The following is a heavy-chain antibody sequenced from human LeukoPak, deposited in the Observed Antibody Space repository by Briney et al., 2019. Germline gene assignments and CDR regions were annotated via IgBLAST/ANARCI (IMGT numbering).Heavy chain of an antibody. J-gene: IGHJ4*02. CDR1: GGSINSYY. D-gene: IGHD5-12*01. CDR3: ARGGSSGYDPFDY. Sequence: SETLSLTCTVSGGSINSYYWSWIRQPPGKGLEWIGYIFYSGSTNYNPSLKSRVTISVDTSKDQSSLKLSSVTAADTAVYYCARGGSSGYDPFDYWGQGTLVTVSS. V-gene: IGHV4-59*01. CDR2: IFYSGST.